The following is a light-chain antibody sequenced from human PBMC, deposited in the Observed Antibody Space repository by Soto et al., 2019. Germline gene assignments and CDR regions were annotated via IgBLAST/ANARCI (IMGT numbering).Light chain of an antibody. CDR1: QSVTTY. Sequence: DIQMTHSPSSLSASVGDRVTITCRASQSVTTYLHWYQQKAGEAPKLLIYAISNLQSGVSSRFSGSGSGTDFSLTINTLQPEDFATYYCQQGYSTPITFGQGTRLEIK. CDR3: QQGYSTPIT. CDR2: AIS. V-gene: IGKV1-39*01. J-gene: IGKJ5*01.